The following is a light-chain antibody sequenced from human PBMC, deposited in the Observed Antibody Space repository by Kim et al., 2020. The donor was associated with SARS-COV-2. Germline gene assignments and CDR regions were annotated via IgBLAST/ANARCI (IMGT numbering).Light chain of an antibody. Sequence: GASVKLTCTLSSGHSNYDITWHKQQPEKGPRYWMKLNSDGTHIKGDGIPDRFSGSSSGAERYLTISSLQSEDEADYYCHTWSTGIVFGGGTQLTVL. J-gene: IGLJ2*01. CDR1: SGHSNYD. CDR2: LNSDGTH. CDR3: HTWSTGIV. V-gene: IGLV4-69*01.